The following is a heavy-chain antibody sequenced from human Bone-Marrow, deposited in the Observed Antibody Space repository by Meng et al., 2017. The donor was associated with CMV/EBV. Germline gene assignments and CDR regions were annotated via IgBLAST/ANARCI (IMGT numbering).Heavy chain of an antibody. D-gene: IGHD2-2*01. CDR3: VRGRRYCSSTSCLYYFDY. J-gene: IGHJ4*02. CDR2: IYYSGST. Sequence: SISSGGYYWSWIRQHPGKGLKWIGYIYYSGSTYYNPSLKSRVTISVDTSKNQFSLKLSSVTAADTAVYYCVRGRRYCSSTSCLYYFDYWGQGTLVTVSS. CDR1: SISSGGYY. V-gene: IGHV4-31*02.